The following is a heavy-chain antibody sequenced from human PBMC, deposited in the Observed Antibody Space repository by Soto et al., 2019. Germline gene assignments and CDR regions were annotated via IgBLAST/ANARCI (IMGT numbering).Heavy chain of an antibody. CDR1: GGSISSGDYY. CDR2: IYYSGST. Sequence: PSETLSLTCTVSGGSISSGDYYWSWIRQPPGKGLEWIGYIYYSGSTYYNPSLKSRVTISVDTSKNQFSLKLSSVTAADTAVYYCARDRMVVVPAAVHYYYYGMDVWGQGTTVTVSS. D-gene: IGHD2-2*01. J-gene: IGHJ6*02. V-gene: IGHV4-30-4*01. CDR3: ARDRMVVVPAAVHYYYYGMDV.